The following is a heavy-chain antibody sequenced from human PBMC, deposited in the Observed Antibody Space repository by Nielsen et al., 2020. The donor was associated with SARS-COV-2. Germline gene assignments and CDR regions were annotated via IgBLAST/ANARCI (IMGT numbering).Heavy chain of an antibody. CDR1: GGTFSSYA. Sequence: SVKVSCKASGGTFSSYAISWVRQAPGQGLEWMGGIIPIFGTANYARKFQGRVTITADKSTSTAYMELSSLRSEDTAVYYCARNSPYDSSGSHFDYWGQGTLVTVSS. CDR3: ARNSPYDSSGSHFDY. CDR2: IIPIFGTA. V-gene: IGHV1-69*06. D-gene: IGHD3-22*01. J-gene: IGHJ4*02.